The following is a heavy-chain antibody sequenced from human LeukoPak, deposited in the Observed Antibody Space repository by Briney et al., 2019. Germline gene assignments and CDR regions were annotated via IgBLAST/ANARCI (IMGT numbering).Heavy chain of an antibody. V-gene: IGHV1-69*05. CDR2: IIPIFGTA. CDR3: ASSLFRYFDWLSKALDAFDI. CDR1: GGTFSSYA. Sequence: SSVKVSCKASGGTFSSYAISWVRQAPGQGLEWMGGIIPIFGTANYAQKFQGRVTITTDESTSTAYMELSSLRSEDTAVYYCASSLFRYFDWLSKALDAFDIWGQGTMVTVSS. D-gene: IGHD3-9*01. J-gene: IGHJ3*02.